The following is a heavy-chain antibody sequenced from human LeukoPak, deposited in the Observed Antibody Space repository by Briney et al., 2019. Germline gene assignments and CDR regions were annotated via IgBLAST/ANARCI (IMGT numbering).Heavy chain of an antibody. CDR3: VRDGDGDVEFDY. CDR2: ISWNSGSI. Sequence: PGGSLRLSCAASGFTFDDYAMHWVRQAPGKGLEWVSGISWNSGSIGYADSVKGRFTISRDNAKNTLSLQMNSLRAEDTALYYCVRDGDGDVEFDYWGQGTLVTVSS. CDR1: GFTFDDYA. V-gene: IGHV3-9*01. D-gene: IGHD4-17*01. J-gene: IGHJ4*02.